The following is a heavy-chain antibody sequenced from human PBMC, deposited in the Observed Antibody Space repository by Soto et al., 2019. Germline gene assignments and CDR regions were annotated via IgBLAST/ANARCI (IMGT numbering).Heavy chain of an antibody. D-gene: IGHD6-13*01. V-gene: IGHV1-3*01. CDR3: ARSEVRAAGTWWPVDY. CDR2: INAGNGNT. Sequence: ASVKVSCEASGYTFTSYAMHWVRQAPGQRLEWMGWINAGNGNTKYSQKFQGRVTITRDTSASTAYMELSSLRSEDTAVYYCARSEVRAAGTWWPVDYWGQGTLVTVSS. CDR1: GYTFTSYA. J-gene: IGHJ4*02.